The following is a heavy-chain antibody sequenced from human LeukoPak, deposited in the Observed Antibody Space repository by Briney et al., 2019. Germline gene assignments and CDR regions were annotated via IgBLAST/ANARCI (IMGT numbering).Heavy chain of an antibody. D-gene: IGHD3-22*01. CDR2: NSGSGDST. J-gene: IGHJ4*02. Sequence: GGSLRLSSAASYFISSKYAVNWVRQTPGKVLEWVSTNSGSGDSTSYADSVQGRFTTSRDNSKDTLYLQMSSVRVDDTAVYYCARDRGRYYDSRGFYWGYYFDSWGQGILVTVST. CDR1: YFISSKYA. CDR3: ARDRGRYYDSRGFYWGYYFDS. V-gene: IGHV3-23*01.